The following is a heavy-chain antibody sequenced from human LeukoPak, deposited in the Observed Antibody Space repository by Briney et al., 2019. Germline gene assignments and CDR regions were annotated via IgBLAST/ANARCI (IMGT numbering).Heavy chain of an antibody. Sequence: GGSLRLSCAASGFTVSSNYMSWVRQAPGKGLEWVSVIYSGGSTYCADSVKGRFTISRDNSKNTLYLQMNSLRAEDTAVYYCVRGGYGDYVGYWGQGTLVTVSS. CDR2: IYSGGST. V-gene: IGHV3-53*01. CDR1: GFTVSSNY. J-gene: IGHJ4*02. CDR3: VRGGYGDYVGY. D-gene: IGHD3-22*01.